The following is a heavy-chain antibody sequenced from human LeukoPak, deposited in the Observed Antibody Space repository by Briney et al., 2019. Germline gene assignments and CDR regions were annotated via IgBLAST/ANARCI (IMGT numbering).Heavy chain of an antibody. J-gene: IGHJ4*02. Sequence: SETLSLTCTLSGGSISSSSYYWGWIRQPPGKGLEWIGTIYYSGNTYYNPSLRSRVTISVDTSKNQFSLKLNSVTAADTAVYYCARDYSGAGTVGATSGYWGQGTLVTVSS. D-gene: IGHD1-26*01. CDR1: GGSISSSSYY. CDR2: IYYSGNT. CDR3: ARDYSGAGTVGATSGY. V-gene: IGHV4-39*02.